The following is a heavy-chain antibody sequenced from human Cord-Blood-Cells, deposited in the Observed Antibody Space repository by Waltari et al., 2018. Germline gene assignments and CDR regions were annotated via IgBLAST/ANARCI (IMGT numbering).Heavy chain of an antibody. CDR1: GDSVSSTSSA. D-gene: IGHD7-27*01. J-gene: IGHJ4*02. CDR2: TYYRSKWYN. CDR3: ARAAGSGDRNYFDY. V-gene: IGHV6-1*01. Sequence: QVQLQQSGPGLVKPSQTLSPTCAISGDSVSSTSSAWNWIRPSPSRGLEWLGRTYYRSKWYNDYAVSVKSRITINPDTSKNQFSLQLNSVTPEDTAVYYCARAAGSGDRNYFDYWGQGTLVTVSS.